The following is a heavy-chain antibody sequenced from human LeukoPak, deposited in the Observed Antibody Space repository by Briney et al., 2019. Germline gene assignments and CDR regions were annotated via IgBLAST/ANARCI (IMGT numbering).Heavy chain of an antibody. CDR2: INPDTGDK. D-gene: IGHD2-21*02. CDR3: ARTTSMTASGYDY. J-gene: IGHJ4*02. Sequence: AASVKVSCKASGYTFTNYHINWVRQASGQGLEWTTWINPDTGDKGYARKFQDRVTITTDTSISTAYMELSSLSSEDTAVYFCARTTSMTASGYDYWGQGTLVTVSS. V-gene: IGHV1-8*03. CDR1: GYTFTNYH.